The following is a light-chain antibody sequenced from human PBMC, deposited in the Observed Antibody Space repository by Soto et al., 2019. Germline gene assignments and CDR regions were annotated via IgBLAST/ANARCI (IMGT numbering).Light chain of an antibody. J-gene: IGKJ1*01. V-gene: IGKV1-5*03. CDR3: QHYNSYSEA. CDR1: QTISSW. Sequence: IQMTPSPSTPSGILGDRVTIPCRASQTISSWLAWYQQKPGKAPKLLIYKASTLKSGVPSRFSGSGSGTEFTLTISSLQPDDFATYYCQHYNSYSEAFGQGTKVDIK. CDR2: KAS.